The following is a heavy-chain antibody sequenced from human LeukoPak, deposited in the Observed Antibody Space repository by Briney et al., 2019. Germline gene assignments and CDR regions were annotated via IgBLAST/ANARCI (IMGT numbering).Heavy chain of an antibody. CDR2: IYGGDSDT. CDR1: GYSFTNFW. CDR3: ARAYCSSDTCNGAFDF. J-gene: IGHJ3*01. D-gene: IGHD2-2*01. V-gene: IGHV5-51*01. Sequence: GESLKISCKGSGYSFTNFWIGWVRQMPGKGLEWMGIIYGGDSDTIYSPSFQGQVTISADKSVNTAYLQWSSLKASDTAMYYCARAYCSSDTCNGAFDFWGQGTMVTVSS.